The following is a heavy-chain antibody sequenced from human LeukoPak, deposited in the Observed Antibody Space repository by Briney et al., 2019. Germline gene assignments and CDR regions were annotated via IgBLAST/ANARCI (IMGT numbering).Heavy chain of an antibody. Sequence: PGGSLRLSCIASGFTPGDSSVSWFRQAPGKGLEWVGFISGKAYGATTEYAASVKGRFIISRDDSRNIAYLQMDSLKIEDTAVYYCSRDSYGHDPRNSFDYWGQGTLVTVSS. D-gene: IGHD5-18*01. CDR2: ISGKAYGATT. CDR1: GFTPGDSS. CDR3: SRDSYGHDPRNSFDY. J-gene: IGHJ4*02. V-gene: IGHV3-49*03.